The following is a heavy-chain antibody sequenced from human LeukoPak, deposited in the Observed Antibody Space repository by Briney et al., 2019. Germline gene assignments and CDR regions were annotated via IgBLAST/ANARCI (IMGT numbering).Heavy chain of an antibody. CDR1: GFTFSDYY. V-gene: IGHV3-11*04. J-gene: IGHJ4*02. CDR3: AGRGPNYYDSSGYVDY. CDR2: ISSSGSTI. D-gene: IGHD3-22*01. Sequence: GGSLRLSCAASGFTFSDYYMSWIRQAPGKGLEWVSYISSSGSTIYYADSVKGRFTISRDNAKNSLYLQMNSLRAEDTAVYYCAGRGPNYYDSSGYVDYWGQGTLVTVSS.